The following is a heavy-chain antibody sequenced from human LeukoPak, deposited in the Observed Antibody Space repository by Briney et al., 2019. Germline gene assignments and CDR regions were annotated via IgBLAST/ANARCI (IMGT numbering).Heavy chain of an antibody. Sequence: ASVKVSCKASGGTFSSYAISWVRQAPGQGLEWMGGIIPIFGTANYAQKFQGRVTITADESTSTAYMELSSLRSEDTAVYYCARMGDIDHYVYSGSYCYWGQGTLVTVSS. J-gene: IGHJ4*02. V-gene: IGHV1-69*13. CDR1: GGTFSSYA. D-gene: IGHD1-26*01. CDR2: IIPIFGTA. CDR3: ARMGDIDHYVYSGSYCY.